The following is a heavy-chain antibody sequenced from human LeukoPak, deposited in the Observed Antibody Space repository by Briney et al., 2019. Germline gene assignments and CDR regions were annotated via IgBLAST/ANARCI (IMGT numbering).Heavy chain of an antibody. J-gene: IGHJ4*02. CDR1: GYTFTGYY. Sequence: GASVKVSCKASGYTFTGYYMHWVRQAPGQGLEWMGWINPNSGGTHYAQKSQGRVTMTRDTSISTAYMELSRLRSDDTAVYYCARDFRDIVATIGYWGQGTLVTVSS. CDR2: INPNSGGT. CDR3: ARDFRDIVATIGY. V-gene: IGHV1-2*02. D-gene: IGHD5-12*01.